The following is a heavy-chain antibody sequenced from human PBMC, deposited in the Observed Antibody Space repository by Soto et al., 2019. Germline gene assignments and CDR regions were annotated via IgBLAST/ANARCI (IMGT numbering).Heavy chain of an antibody. CDR1: GGSISSYY. J-gene: IGHJ6*04. D-gene: IGHD6-13*01. CDR3: ARDRAPGIAAARYYYGMDV. V-gene: IGHV4-59*01. Sequence: SETLSLTCTVSGGSISSYYWSWIRQPPGKGLEWIGYIYYSGSTNYNPSLKSRVTISVDTSKNQFSLKLSSVTAADTAVYYCARDRAPGIAAARYYYGMDVWGKGTTVTVSS. CDR2: IYYSGST.